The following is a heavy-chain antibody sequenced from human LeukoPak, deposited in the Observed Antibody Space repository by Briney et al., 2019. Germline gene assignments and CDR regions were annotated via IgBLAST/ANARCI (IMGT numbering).Heavy chain of an antibody. D-gene: IGHD3-3*01. CDR1: GFIFSNYW. Sequence: GGSLRLSCAASGFIFSNYWMSWVRQAPGKGLEWVSAISGSGGSTYYADSVKGRFTISRDNSKNTLYLQMNSLRAEDTAVYYCAKTLYDFWSGYYGPFDYWGQGTLVTVSS. V-gene: IGHV3-23*01. J-gene: IGHJ4*02. CDR2: ISGSGGST. CDR3: AKTLYDFWSGYYGPFDY.